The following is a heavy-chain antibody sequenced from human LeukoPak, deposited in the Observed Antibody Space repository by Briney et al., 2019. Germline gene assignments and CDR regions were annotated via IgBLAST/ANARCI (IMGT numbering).Heavy chain of an antibody. CDR3: AILLRPHGDAFDI. J-gene: IGHJ3*02. V-gene: IGHV3-21*01. Sequence: GGSLRLSCAASGFTFRSYSMNWVRQAPGKGLEWVSSISSSSSYIYYADSVKGRFTISRDNAKNSLYLQMNSLRAEDTAVYYCAILLRPHGDAFDIWGQGTMVTVSS. CDR1: GFTFRSYS. CDR2: ISSSSSYI. D-gene: IGHD2-15*01.